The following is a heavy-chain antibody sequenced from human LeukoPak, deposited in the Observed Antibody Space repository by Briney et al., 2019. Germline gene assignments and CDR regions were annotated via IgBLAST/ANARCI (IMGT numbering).Heavy chain of an antibody. CDR3: ARKGIGSSRYQNMDV. D-gene: IGHD6-25*01. CDR2: ISIDGGRT. J-gene: IGHJ6*03. V-gene: IGHV3-23*01. CDR1: GFTFSSYA. Sequence: GGSLRLSCASSGFTFSSYAMSWVRQAPGKGPEWVSTISIDGGRTYYADSVKGRFTVSRDTSKNTLYLQMNSLRAEDTAVYYCARKGIGSSRYQNMDVWGKGTTVTVSS.